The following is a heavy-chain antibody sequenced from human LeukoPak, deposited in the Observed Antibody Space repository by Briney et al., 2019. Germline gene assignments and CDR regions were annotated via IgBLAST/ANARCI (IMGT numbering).Heavy chain of an antibody. D-gene: IGHD6-13*01. V-gene: IGHV3-11*01. CDR1: GFTFSDYY. CDR2: ISSSGSTI. Sequence: GGSLRLSCAASGFTFSDYYMSWLRQAPGKGLEWVSYISSSGSTIYYADSVKGRFTISRDNSKNTLYLQMNSLRAEDTAVYYCAKLYSSSWYETDYWGQGTLVTVSS. J-gene: IGHJ4*02. CDR3: AKLYSSSWYETDY.